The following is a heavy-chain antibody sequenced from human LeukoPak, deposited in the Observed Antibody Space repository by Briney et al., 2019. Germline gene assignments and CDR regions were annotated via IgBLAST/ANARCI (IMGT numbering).Heavy chain of an antibody. CDR2: ISWNSGSI. CDR1: GFTFDDYA. V-gene: IGHV3-9*01. J-gene: IGHJ4*02. Sequence: SLRLSCAASGFTFDDYAMHWVRQAPGKGLEWVSGISWNSGSIGYADSVKGRFTISRDNAKNSLYLQMNSLRAEDTALYYCAKDSSSAGNPYYFDYWGQGTLVTVSS. CDR3: AKDSSSAGNPYYFDY. D-gene: IGHD6-19*01.